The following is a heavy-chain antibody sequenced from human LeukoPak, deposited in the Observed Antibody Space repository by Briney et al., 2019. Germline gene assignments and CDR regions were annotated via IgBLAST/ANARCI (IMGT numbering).Heavy chain of an antibody. CDR1: GYTFTGYY. D-gene: IGHD1-26*01. V-gene: IGHV1-2*02. CDR2: INPNSGGT. CDR3: ARDHSGSSHENDY. Sequence: ASVKVSCKASGYTFTGYYMHWVRQAPGQGLEWMGWINPNSGGTNYAQKFQGRVTMTRDTSISTAYMELSRLRSDDTAVYYCARDHSGSSHENDYWGQGTLVTVSS. J-gene: IGHJ4*02.